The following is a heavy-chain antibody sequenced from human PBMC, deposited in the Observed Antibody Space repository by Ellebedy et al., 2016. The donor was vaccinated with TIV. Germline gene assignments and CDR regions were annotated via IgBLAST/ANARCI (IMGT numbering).Heavy chain of an antibody. CDR1: GYTFTSYP. Sequence: AASVKVSCKASGYTFTSYPIHWVRQAPGQSPEWMGWIIAGNGNTKYSQDFQGRVTITRDTSASTVYMELSSLRSEDTAIYYCARDPRYCTSSSCPRGAMDVWGQGTTVTVSS. J-gene: IGHJ6*02. V-gene: IGHV1-3*01. CDR2: IIAGNGNT. D-gene: IGHD2-2*01. CDR3: ARDPRYCTSSSCPRGAMDV.